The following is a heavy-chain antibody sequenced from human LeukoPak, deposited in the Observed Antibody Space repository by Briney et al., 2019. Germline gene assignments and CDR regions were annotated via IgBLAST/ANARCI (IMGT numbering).Heavy chain of an antibody. V-gene: IGHV3-23*01. CDR2: ISGSGGST. Sequence: GGPLRLSCAASGFTFSSYAMSWVRQAPGKGLEWVSGISGSGGSTYYADSVKGRFTISRDNSKNTLYLQMNSLRAEDTAVYYCAKELERPYYFDYWGQGTLVTVSS. D-gene: IGHD1-1*01. CDR1: GFTFSSYA. J-gene: IGHJ4*02. CDR3: AKELERPYYFDY.